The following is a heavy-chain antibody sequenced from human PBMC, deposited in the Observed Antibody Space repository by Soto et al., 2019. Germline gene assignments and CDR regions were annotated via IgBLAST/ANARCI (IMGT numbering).Heavy chain of an antibody. CDR3: AKEAGRDGYNVDY. J-gene: IGHJ4*02. CDR2: ISSSGGST. CDR1: GFTFSNYA. Sequence: SGGSLRLSCAASGFTFSNYAMSWVRQAPGKGLEWVPSISSSGGSTYYADSVKGRFTISRDNSKNTLYLQMNSLRAEDTAVYYCAKEAGRDGYNVDYWGQGTLVTVSS. D-gene: IGHD5-12*01. V-gene: IGHV3-23*01.